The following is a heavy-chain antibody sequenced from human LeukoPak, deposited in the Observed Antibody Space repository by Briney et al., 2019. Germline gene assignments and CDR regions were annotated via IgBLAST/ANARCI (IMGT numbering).Heavy chain of an antibody. CDR1: GFTFSSYA. Sequence: GGSLRLSCAASGFTFSSYAMSWVRQAPGKGLEWVSAISGSGRDTYYADSMKGRFTISRDNSQNTLYLQMNSLRAEDTAVYYCARGRGGDYGGNSGHFDYWGQGTLVTVSS. CDR3: ARGRGGDYGGNSGHFDY. V-gene: IGHV3-23*01. D-gene: IGHD4-23*01. CDR2: ISGSGRDT. J-gene: IGHJ4*02.